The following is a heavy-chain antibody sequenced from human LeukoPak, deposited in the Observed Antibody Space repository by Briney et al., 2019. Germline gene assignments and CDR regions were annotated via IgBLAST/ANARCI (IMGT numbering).Heavy chain of an antibody. J-gene: IGHJ5*02. CDR1: GYTFTDYY. Sequence: ASVKVSCKASGYTFTDYYMHWVRQAPGQGPEWMGWINPKSGGTAYAQRFQGRVTMTRDTSISTVYMELRSLRSDDTAMYYCVRDDDSNCYDPWGQGTPVTVSS. V-gene: IGHV1-2*02. CDR2: INPKSGGT. D-gene: IGHD2-21*01. CDR3: VRDDDSNCYDP.